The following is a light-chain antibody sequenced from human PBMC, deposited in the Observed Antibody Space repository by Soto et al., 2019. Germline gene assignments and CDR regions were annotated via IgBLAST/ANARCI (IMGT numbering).Light chain of an antibody. Sequence: QSVLTQPASVSGSPGQSITISCAGTSSDVGEYNLVSWYQQHPGEAPKVLIYEVTKRPSGLSSRFAGSKSGNTASLTISGLQAEDEADYYCCSYAGDSAFVFGTGTKVT. CDR2: EVT. CDR1: SSDVGEYNL. CDR3: CSYAGDSAFV. J-gene: IGLJ1*01. V-gene: IGLV2-23*02.